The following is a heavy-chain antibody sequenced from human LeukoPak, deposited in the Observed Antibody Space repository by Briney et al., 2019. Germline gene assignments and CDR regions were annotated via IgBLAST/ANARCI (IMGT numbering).Heavy chain of an antibody. D-gene: IGHD4-17*01. CDR1: GFTFSSYE. Sequence: GGSLRLSCAASGFTFSSYEMTWVRQAPGKGLEWVSYISSRGTTIYYADSVRGRFTISRDNAKNSLYLQMSSLRAEDTAVYHCARGSGDYGEYNNWNYFYMEIWGKGTTVTVSS. CDR3: ARGSGDYGEYNNWNYFYMEI. J-gene: IGHJ6*03. V-gene: IGHV3-48*03. CDR2: ISSRGTTI.